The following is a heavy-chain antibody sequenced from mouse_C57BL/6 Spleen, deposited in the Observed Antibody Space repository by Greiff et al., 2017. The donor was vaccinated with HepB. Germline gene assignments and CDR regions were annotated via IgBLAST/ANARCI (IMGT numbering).Heavy chain of an antibody. CDR2: IRNKANGYTT. V-gene: IGHV7-3*01. CDR3: ARSYSRDFDY. D-gene: IGHD1-1*01. J-gene: IGHJ2*01. Sequence: EVMLVESGGGLVQPGGSLSLSCAASGFTFTDYYMSWVRQPPGKALEWLGFIRNKANGYTTEYSASVKGRFTISRDNSQSILYLQMNALRAEDSATYYCARSYSRDFDYWGQGTTLTVSS. CDR1: GFTFTDYY.